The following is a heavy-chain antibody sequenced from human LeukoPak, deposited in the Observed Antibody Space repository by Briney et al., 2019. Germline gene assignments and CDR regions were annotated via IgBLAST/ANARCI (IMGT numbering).Heavy chain of an antibody. CDR1: GGTFSSYA. J-gene: IGHJ5*02. CDR2: IIPILGIA. D-gene: IGHD2-2*01. Sequence: ASVKVSCKASGGTFSSYAISWVRQAPGQGLEWMGRIIPILGIANYAQKFQGRVTITADKSTSTAYMELSSLRSEDTAVYYCAREEVGYCSSTSCYPVFTWFDPWGQGTLVTVSS. V-gene: IGHV1-69*04. CDR3: AREEVGYCSSTSCYPVFTWFDP.